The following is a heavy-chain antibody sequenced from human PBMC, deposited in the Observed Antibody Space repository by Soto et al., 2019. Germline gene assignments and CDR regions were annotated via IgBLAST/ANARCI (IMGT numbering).Heavy chain of an antibody. J-gene: IGHJ4*02. Sequence: ASVKVSCKASGYTLTSYAMHWVRQAPGQRLEWMGWINAGNGNTKYSQKFRGRVTITRDTSASTAYMELSSLRSEDTAVYYCARGEFLSYDDYWGQGTLVTVSS. CDR2: INAGNGNT. CDR3: ARGEFLSYDDY. D-gene: IGHD3-16*01. V-gene: IGHV1-3*01. CDR1: GYTLTSYA.